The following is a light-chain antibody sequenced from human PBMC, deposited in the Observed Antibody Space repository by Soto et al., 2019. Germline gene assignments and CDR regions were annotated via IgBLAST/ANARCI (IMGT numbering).Light chain of an antibody. Sequence: ESVLTQSPGTLSLSPGERATLSCRASQSVSSNSLAWYQQKPGQAPRLLIYGASSRATGTPDRFSGSGSGTDCTLTISRLEPEEFAVYYCQQFGGSPPSWTFGQGTKVEI. CDR3: QQFGGSPPSWT. V-gene: IGKV3-20*01. J-gene: IGKJ1*01. CDR2: GAS. CDR1: QSVSSNS.